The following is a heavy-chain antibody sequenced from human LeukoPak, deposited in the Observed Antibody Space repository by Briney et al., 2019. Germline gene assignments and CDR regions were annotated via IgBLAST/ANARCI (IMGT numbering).Heavy chain of an antibody. J-gene: IGHJ4*02. D-gene: IGHD3-22*01. V-gene: IGHV4-38-2*01. CDR1: GYSISSGYY. CDR3: ARMREYYYDSSGYYDY. CDR2: IYHSGST. Sequence: SETLSLTCAVSGYSISSGYYWGWIRQPPGKGLEWIGSIYHSGSTYYNPSLKSRVTISVDTSKNQFSLKLSSVTAADTAVYYCARMREYYYDSSGYYDYWGQGTLVTVSS.